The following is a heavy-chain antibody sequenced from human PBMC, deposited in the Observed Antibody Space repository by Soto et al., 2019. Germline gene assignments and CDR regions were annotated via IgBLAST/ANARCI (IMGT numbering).Heavy chain of an antibody. D-gene: IGHD3-10*01. CDR2: MNPNSGTT. J-gene: IGHJ4*02. CDR1: GYTFTSYV. V-gene: IGHV1-8*01. Sequence: GSVKVSCKASGYTFTSYVINWVRQATGQGLEWMGWMNPNSGTTGYAQKFQGRVTMNRNTSISTAYMELSSLRSEDTAVYYCARGPLPTVRFDYWGQGTPVTVSS. CDR3: ARGPLPTVRFDY.